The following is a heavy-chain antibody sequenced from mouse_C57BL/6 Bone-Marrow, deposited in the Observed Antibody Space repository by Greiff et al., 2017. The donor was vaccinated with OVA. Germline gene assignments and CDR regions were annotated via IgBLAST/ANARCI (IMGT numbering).Heavy chain of an antibody. V-gene: IGHV1-5*01. CDR3: TNYYGSSYDWYFDV. J-gene: IGHJ1*03. D-gene: IGHD1-1*01. CDR1: GYTFTSYW. CDR2: IYPGNSDT. Sequence: VQLKESGTVLARPGASVKMSCKTSGYTFTSYWMHWVKQRPGQGLEWIGAIYPGNSDTSYNQKFKGKAKLTAATSASTAYMELSSLTNEDSAVYYCTNYYGSSYDWYFDVWGTGTTVTVSS.